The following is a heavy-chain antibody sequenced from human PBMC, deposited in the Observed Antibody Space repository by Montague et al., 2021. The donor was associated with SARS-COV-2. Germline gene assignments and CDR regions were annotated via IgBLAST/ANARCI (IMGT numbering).Heavy chain of an antibody. V-gene: IGHV4-34*01. CDR2: INHSGST. CDR3: ARSGYSSSWYGFRSWFDP. D-gene: IGHD6-13*01. CDR1: GGSFSGYY. J-gene: IGHJ5*02. Sequence: SETLSLTCAVHGGSFSGYYWSWIRQPPGKGLEWIGEINHSGSTNYNPSLKSRVTISVDTSKNQFSLKLSSVTAADTAVYYCARSGYSSSWYGFRSWFDPWGQGTLVTVSS.